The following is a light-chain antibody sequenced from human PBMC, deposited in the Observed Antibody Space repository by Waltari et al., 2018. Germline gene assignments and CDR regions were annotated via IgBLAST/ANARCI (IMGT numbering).Light chain of an antibody. CDR2: EAS. CDR3: QQREYWPIT. V-gene: IGKV3-11*01. J-gene: IGKJ5*01. CDR1: QSVDKN. Sequence: DIFLTQSPVTLSLSPGERATLSCRASQSVDKNFAWYRQKPGRAPRLLIYEASKRATGIPARFSGSGSGTDFTLTISSLEPDDFAVYYCQQREYWPITFGQGTRLDIK.